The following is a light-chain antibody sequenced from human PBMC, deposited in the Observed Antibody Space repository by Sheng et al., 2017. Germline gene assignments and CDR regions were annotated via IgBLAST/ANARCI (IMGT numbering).Light chain of an antibody. J-gene: IGLJ3*02. V-gene: IGLV3-21*02. CDR2: NDS. CDR3: QVWDSTTDPWV. Sequence: SYELAQPPSVSVAPGQTARIACEGNNIGSKSVHWYQQKPGQAPVLVVYNDSDRPSGIPERFSGSNSGNTATLTISRVEAGDEADYYCQVWDSTTDPWVFGGGTRLTVL. CDR1: NIGSKS.